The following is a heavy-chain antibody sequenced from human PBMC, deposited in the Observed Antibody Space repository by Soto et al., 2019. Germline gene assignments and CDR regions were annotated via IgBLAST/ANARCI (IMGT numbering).Heavy chain of an antibody. CDR1: GFTFSSYW. J-gene: IGHJ6*03. CDR2: INSDGSST. CDR3: ARDGRYDYYNDV. Sequence: EVQLVESGGGLVQPGGSLRLSCIASGFTFSSYWMHWVRQAPGKGQVWVSRINSDGSSTTSADSVKGRFTISRNNAQKTRYLQRTCLRAKDTAVYCCARDGRYDYYNDVWGKGTTVTVS. V-gene: IGHV3-74*01.